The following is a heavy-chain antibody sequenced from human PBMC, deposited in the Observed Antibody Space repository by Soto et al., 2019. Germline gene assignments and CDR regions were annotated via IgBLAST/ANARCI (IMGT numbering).Heavy chain of an antibody. CDR1: GYTFTSYG. J-gene: IGHJ1*01. D-gene: IGHD4-17*01. CDR2: ISAYNGNT. Sequence: QVQLVQSGAEVKKPGASVKVSCKASGYTFTSYGISRVRQAPGQGLEWMGWISAYNGNTHYAQKLQGRVTMTTVTATSTAYVELRSLRSDDTAVYYFARTHDYAESYFQHWGQGTLVTLSS. CDR3: ARTHDYAESYFQH. V-gene: IGHV1-18*01.